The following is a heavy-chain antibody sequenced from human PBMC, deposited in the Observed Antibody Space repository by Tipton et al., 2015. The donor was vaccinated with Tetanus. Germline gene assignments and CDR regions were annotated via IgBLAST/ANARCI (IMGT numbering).Heavy chain of an antibody. CDR1: GGSVSSGSYY. V-gene: IGHV4-61*01. D-gene: IGHD3-10*01. J-gene: IGHJ4*02. Sequence: TLSLTCTVSGGSVSSGSYYWSWIRQPPGKGLEWIGYIYYSGSTNYNPSLKSRVTISADTSKNQFSLKLSSVTAADTAVYYCARVGPYYYFDYWGQGTLVTVSS. CDR2: IYYSGST. CDR3: ARVGPYYYFDY.